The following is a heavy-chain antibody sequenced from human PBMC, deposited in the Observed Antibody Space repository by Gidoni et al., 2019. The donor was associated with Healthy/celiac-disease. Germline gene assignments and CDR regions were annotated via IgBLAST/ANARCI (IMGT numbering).Heavy chain of an antibody. D-gene: IGHD3-22*01. J-gene: IGHJ4*02. Sequence: VQLLESGGGLVQPGGSLRLSCAASGVPFSSYAMIWVRQAPGKGLVWGSVISSIGGITYYADSVKGRFTISRDNSKNTLYLQMNSLRAEDTAVYYCAKVASRYYYDSSGYPYYFDYWGQGTLVTVSS. CDR1: GVPFSSYA. V-gene: IGHV3-23*01. CDR2: ISSIGGIT. CDR3: AKVASRYYYDSSGYPYYFDY.